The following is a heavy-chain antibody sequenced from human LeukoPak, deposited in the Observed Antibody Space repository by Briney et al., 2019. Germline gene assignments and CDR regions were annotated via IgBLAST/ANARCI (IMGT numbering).Heavy chain of an antibody. V-gene: IGHV4-39*01. Sequence: SETLSPTCTVSGGSISSSSYYWGWIRQPPGKGLEWIGSIYYSGSTYYNPSLKSRVTISVDTSKNQFSLKLSSVTAADTAVYYCARRGDERTFDYWGQGTLVTVSS. D-gene: IGHD3-10*01. CDR3: ARRGDERTFDY. J-gene: IGHJ4*01. CDR2: IYYSGST. CDR1: GGSISSSSYY.